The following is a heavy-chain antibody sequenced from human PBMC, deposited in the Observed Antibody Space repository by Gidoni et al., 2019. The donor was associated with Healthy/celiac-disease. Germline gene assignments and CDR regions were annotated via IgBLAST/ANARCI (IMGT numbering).Heavy chain of an antibody. V-gene: IGHV4-34*01. D-gene: IGHD3-22*01. CDR1: GGSFSGYY. J-gene: IGHJ4*02. Sequence: QVQLQQWGAGLLKPSETLSLTCAVYGGSFSGYYWSWIRQPPGKGLEWIGEINHSGSTNYNPSPKRRVTISVDTSKNQFSLKLSSVTAADTAVYYCARGTWDSSGPDYWGQGTLVTVSS. CDR3: ARGTWDSSGPDY. CDR2: INHSGST.